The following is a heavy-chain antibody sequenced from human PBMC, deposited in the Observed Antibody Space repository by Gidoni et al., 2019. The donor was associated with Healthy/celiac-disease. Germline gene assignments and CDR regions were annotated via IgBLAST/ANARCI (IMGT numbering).Heavy chain of an antibody. Sequence: EVQLLESGGGLVQPGGSLRLSCAASGFTFSSYAMSWVRQAPGKGLEWVSAISGSGGSTYYADSVKGRFTISRDNSKNTLYLQMNSLRAEDTAVYYCAKVRYYDSSGYHYFDYWGQGTLVTVSS. J-gene: IGHJ4*02. CDR3: AKVRYYDSSGYHYFDY. V-gene: IGHV3-23*01. CDR2: ISGSGGST. CDR1: GFTFSSYA. D-gene: IGHD3-22*01.